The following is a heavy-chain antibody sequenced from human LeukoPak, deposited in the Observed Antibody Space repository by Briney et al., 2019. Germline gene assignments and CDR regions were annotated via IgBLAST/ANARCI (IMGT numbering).Heavy chain of an antibody. CDR1: GFTFRSHA. Sequence: PGGSLRLSCAASGFTFRSHAMHWVRQAPGKGLEWVAVISYEDGTNKYYADSVKGRFTISRDNSKYTVYLEMNSLRVEDTAMYYCSKERPEEYYGSGSYFDYWGQGILVTVSS. D-gene: IGHD3-10*01. J-gene: IGHJ4*02. CDR3: SKERPEEYYGSGSYFDY. CDR2: ISYEDGTNK. V-gene: IGHV3-30*04.